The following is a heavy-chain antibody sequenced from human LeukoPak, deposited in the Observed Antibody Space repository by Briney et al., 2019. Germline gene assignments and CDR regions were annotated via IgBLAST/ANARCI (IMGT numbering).Heavy chain of an antibody. CDR3: ARDSVEMATIFCYGMDV. CDR2: IYYSGST. V-gene: IGHV4-31*03. Sequence: SETLSLTCTVSGGSISSGGYYWSWIRQHPGKGLEWIGYIYYSGSTYYNPSLKSRVTISVDTSKNQFSLKLSSVTAADTAVYYCARDSVEMATIFCYGMDVWGQGTTVTVSS. CDR1: GGSISSGGYY. D-gene: IGHD5-24*01. J-gene: IGHJ6*02.